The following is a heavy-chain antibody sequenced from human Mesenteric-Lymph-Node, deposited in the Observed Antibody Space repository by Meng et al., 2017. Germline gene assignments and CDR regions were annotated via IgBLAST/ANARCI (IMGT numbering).Heavy chain of an antibody. CDR2: ISAYNGNT. CDR3: DRDPYLYYDSSGYWRDYYYYYGMDV. V-gene: IGHV1-18*01. J-gene: IGHJ6*02. CDR1: GYTFTSYG. D-gene: IGHD3-22*01. Sequence: ASVKVSCKASGYTFTSYGISWVRQAPGQGLEWMGWISAYNGNTNYAQKLKGRVTMTTDTSTSTAYMELRSLRSDDTAVYYCDRDPYLYYDSSGYWRDYYYYYGMDVWGQGTTVTVSS.